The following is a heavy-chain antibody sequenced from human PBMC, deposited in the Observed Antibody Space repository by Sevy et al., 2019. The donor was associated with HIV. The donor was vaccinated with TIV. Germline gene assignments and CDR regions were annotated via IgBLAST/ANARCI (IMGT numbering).Heavy chain of an antibody. CDR2: IHYSGRT. CDR1: GGSISSHSYY. CDR3: ARDHGYSNGWFPYYYYYGMDV. Sequence: TLSLTCSVSGGSISSHSYYWTWIRQHPGKGLEWIGYIHYSGRTYYNPSLKRRVTISLDTSKNHFSLSLRSVTAADTAVYYCARDHGYSNGWFPYYYYYGMDVWGPGTTVTVSS. J-gene: IGHJ6*02. D-gene: IGHD6-19*01. V-gene: IGHV4-31*03.